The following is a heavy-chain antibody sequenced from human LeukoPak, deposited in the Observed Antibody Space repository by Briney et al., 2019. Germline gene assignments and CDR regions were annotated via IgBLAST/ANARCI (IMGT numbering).Heavy chain of an antibody. D-gene: IGHD1-26*01. CDR1: GFTFSSYA. CDR2: ISGSGGST. CDR3: ASNSGSYLDYFDY. Sequence: GGSLRLSCAASGFTFSSYAMSWVRQAPGKGLEWVSAISGSGGSTYYADSVKGRFTISRDNSKNTLYLQMNSLRAEDTAVYYCASNSGSYLDYFDYWGQGTLVTVSS. V-gene: IGHV3-23*01. J-gene: IGHJ4*02.